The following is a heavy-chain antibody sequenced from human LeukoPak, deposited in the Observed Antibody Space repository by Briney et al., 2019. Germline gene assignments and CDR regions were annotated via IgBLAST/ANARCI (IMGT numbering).Heavy chain of an antibody. CDR1: GGSISSGGYY. V-gene: IGHV4-31*03. CDR3: ARATYDSSGYIHYYYMDV. Sequence: SETLSLTCTVSGGSISSGGYYWSWVRQHPGKGLEWIGYIYYSGSTYYNPSLKSRVTISVDTSKNQFSLKLSSVTAADTAVYYCARATYDSSGYIHYYYMDVWGKGTTVTVSS. J-gene: IGHJ6*03. CDR2: IYYSGST. D-gene: IGHD3-22*01.